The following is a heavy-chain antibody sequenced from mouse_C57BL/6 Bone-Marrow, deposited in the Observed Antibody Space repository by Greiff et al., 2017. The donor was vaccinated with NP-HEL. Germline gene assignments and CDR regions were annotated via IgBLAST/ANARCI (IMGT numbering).Heavy chain of an antibody. Sequence: EVKLVESGPELVKPGASVKISCKASGYSFTGYYMNWVKQSPEKSLEWIGEINPSTGGTTYNQKFKAKATLTVDTSSSTAYMQLKSLTSEDSAGYYCARFGWWYFDVWGTGTAVTVSS. D-gene: IGHD2-2*01. V-gene: IGHV1-42*01. CDR3: ARFGWWYFDV. J-gene: IGHJ1*03. CDR2: INPSTGGT. CDR1: GYSFTGYY.